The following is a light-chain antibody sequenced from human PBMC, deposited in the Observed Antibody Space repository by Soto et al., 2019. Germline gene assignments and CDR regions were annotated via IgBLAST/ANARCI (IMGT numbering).Light chain of an antibody. CDR1: QDISNY. J-gene: IGKJ4*01. V-gene: IGKV1-33*01. CDR2: DAS. Sequence: DIQMTQSPSSLSASVGDRVTITCQASQDISNYLNWYQQKPGKAHKLLIYDASNLETGVPSRFSGSGSGTDFTFTISCLQPEDLATYYCQQYDNLPITFGGGTKVEIK. CDR3: QQYDNLPIT.